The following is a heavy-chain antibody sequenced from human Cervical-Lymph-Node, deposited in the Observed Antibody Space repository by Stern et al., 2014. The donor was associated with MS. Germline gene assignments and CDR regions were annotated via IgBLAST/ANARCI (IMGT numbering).Heavy chain of an antibody. CDR1: GFTFSSYG. D-gene: IGHD6-13*01. Sequence: QVQLVQSGGGVVQPGRSLRLSCAASGFTFSSYGMHWVRLAPGKGLGRVAVIWYEGSNKYYADSVKGRFTISRDNSKNTLYLQMNSLRAEDTAVYYCARSSSPSPYYYYGMDVWGQGTTVTVSS. CDR2: IWYEGSNK. CDR3: ARSSSPSPYYYYGMDV. V-gene: IGHV3-33*01. J-gene: IGHJ6*02.